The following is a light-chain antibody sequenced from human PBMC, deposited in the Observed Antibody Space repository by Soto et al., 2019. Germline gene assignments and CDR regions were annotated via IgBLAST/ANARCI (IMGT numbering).Light chain of an antibody. CDR3: QHRYNWPLT. CDR1: QDINTY. Sequence: EVVLTQSPATLSLSPGEKATLSCRASQDINTYLGWYQQKPGQPPRLLIYDASNRASGIPARFSGSGSGTDFTLTINSLEPEDGAIYDCQHRYNWPLTFGAGTKVEIK. CDR2: DAS. V-gene: IGKV3-11*01. J-gene: IGKJ4*01.